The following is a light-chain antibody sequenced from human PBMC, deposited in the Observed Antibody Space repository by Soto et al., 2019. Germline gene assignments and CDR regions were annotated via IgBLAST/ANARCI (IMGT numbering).Light chain of an antibody. Sequence: EVVLTQSPGTLSLSPGKGATLSCRASQSVRGSSLAWYQQKPGQAPRLLIYSVSSRATGIPDRFSGSGSGTDFTLTISRLEPEDFAVYYCQQYGVLPVTFGPGITVDIK. CDR2: SVS. CDR3: QQYGVLPVT. J-gene: IGKJ3*01. V-gene: IGKV3-20*01. CDR1: QSVRGSS.